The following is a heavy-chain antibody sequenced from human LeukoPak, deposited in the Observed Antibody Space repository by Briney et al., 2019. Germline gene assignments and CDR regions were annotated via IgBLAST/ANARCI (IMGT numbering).Heavy chain of an antibody. CDR2: MSYDGSHE. D-gene: IGHD1-26*01. V-gene: IGHV3-30*04. CDR1: GFTFSNYA. J-gene: IGHJ4*02. Sequence: GGSLRLSCVVSGFTFSNYAMHWVRQAPGQAPGTGLEWVAVMSYDGSHEYYADSVKGRFTISRDNPKSTLYLQMNSLRPEDTAVHYCARAFGGSYSSTVDYWGQGTLVTVSS. CDR3: ARAFGGSYSSTVDY.